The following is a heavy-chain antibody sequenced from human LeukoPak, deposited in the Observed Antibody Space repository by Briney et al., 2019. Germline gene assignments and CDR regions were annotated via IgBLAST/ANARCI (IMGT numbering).Heavy chain of an antibody. J-gene: IGHJ5*02. Sequence: VASVKVSCKASGYTFTGYYIHWVRQAPGQGLGWMGWINPNSGGTSYAQKFQGRVTMTRDTSISTAYMELSSLRSDDTAVYYCARYKSIGYCSGGDCYADNWFDPWGQGTLVTVSS. D-gene: IGHD2-15*01. V-gene: IGHV1-2*02. CDR3: ARYKSIGYCSGGDCYADNWFDP. CDR2: INPNSGGT. CDR1: GYTFTGYY.